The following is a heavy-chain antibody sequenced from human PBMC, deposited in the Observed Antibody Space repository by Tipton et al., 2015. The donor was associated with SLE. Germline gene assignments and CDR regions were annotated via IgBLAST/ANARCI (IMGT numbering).Heavy chain of an antibody. Sequence: QLVQSGGGVVQPGRSLRLSCAASGFTFSDHYMTWIRQAPGKGLEWLSCIYGSGTTKHYADSVKGRFTISRDNAKNSLYLQMNSLTADDTAVYYCARGMDDAFDIWGQGTMATVSS. V-gene: IGHV3-11*04. J-gene: IGHJ3*02. CDR3: ARGMDDAFDI. D-gene: IGHD2-8*01. CDR2: IYGSGTTK. CDR1: GFTFSDHY.